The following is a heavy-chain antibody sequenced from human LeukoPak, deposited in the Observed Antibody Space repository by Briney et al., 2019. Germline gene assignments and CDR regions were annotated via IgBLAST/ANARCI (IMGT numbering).Heavy chain of an antibody. CDR3: ARVAHYDSSGIGNY. Sequence: GGSLRLSCAASGFTVSSNYMSWVRQAPGKGLEWVSVIYSGGSTYYADSVKGRFTISRDNSKNTLYLQMNSLRAEDTAVYYCARVAHYDSSGIGNYWRQGTLVTVSS. D-gene: IGHD3-22*01. CDR2: IYSGGST. J-gene: IGHJ4*02. V-gene: IGHV3-53*01. CDR1: GFTVSSNY.